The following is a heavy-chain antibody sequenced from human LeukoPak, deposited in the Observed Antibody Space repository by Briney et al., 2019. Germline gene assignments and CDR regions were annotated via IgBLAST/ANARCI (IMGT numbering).Heavy chain of an antibody. V-gene: IGHV4-34*01. Sequence: SETLSLTCAVYGGSFSGYYWSWIRQPPGKGLEWVGEINHSGSTNYNPSLKSRVTILIDTSKNQFSLKLSSVTAADTAVYYCARARYSGTYDAFDVWGQGTMVTVSS. CDR1: GGSFSGYY. CDR2: INHSGST. D-gene: IGHD1-26*01. J-gene: IGHJ3*01. CDR3: ARARYSGTYDAFDV.